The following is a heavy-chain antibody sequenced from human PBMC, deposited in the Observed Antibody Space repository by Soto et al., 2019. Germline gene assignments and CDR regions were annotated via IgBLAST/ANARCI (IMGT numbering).Heavy chain of an antibody. D-gene: IGHD2-2*01. CDR3: ARGDCSDTSCYEDGYYYYYGMDV. V-gene: IGHV1-69*13. CDR1: GGTFSSYA. J-gene: IGHJ6*02. CDR2: IIPIFGTA. Sequence: ASVKVSCKASGGTFSSYAISWVRQAPGQGLEWMGGIIPIFGTANYAQKFQGRVTITADESTSTAYMELSSLRSEDTAVYYCARGDCSDTSCYEDGYYYYYGMDVWGQGTTVTVSS.